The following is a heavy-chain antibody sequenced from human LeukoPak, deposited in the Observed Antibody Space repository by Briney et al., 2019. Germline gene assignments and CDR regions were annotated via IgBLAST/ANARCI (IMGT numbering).Heavy chain of an antibody. D-gene: IGHD1-1*01. V-gene: IGHV4-59*08. CDR2: IYYSGST. CDR3: ARHRSAGPPTTYYFDY. Sequence: SETLSLTCTVSGGSISSYYWSWIRQPPGKGLEWIGYIYYSGSTNYNPSLKSRVTISVDTSKNQFSLKLSSVTAADTAVYYRARHRSAGPPTTYYFDYWGQGTLVTVSS. J-gene: IGHJ4*02. CDR1: GGSISSYY.